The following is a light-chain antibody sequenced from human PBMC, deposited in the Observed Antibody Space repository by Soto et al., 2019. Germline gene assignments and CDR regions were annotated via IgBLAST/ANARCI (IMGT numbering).Light chain of an antibody. CDR3: NSYTSSNTRV. J-gene: IGLJ1*01. CDR1: SSDVGGYSR. CDR2: EVS. V-gene: IGLV2-14*01. Sequence: QSVLTQPASVSGSPGQSITISCTGTSSDVGGYSRVSWYQHHPGKAPKLMIYEVSDRPSGVSNRFSGSKSGNPASLTIAGLQAEDEADYYCNSYTSSNTRVFGTGTKVTVL.